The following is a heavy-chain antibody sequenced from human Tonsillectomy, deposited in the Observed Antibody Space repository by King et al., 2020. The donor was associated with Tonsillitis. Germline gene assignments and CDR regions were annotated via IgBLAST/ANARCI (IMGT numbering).Heavy chain of an antibody. V-gene: IGHV4-59*01. J-gene: IGHJ4*02. CDR1: GDSISSYF. D-gene: IGHD4-23*01. Sequence: VQLQESGPGLVKPSETLSLTCTVSGDSISSYFWSGIRLPPGKGLEWIGYIYYGGTIHYNPSLKSRVTISVDTSKNQFFLNLNSVTAADTAVYYCAREGHYGGIIDYGGQGTLVTVSS. CDR2: IYYGGTI. CDR3: AREGHYGGIIDY.